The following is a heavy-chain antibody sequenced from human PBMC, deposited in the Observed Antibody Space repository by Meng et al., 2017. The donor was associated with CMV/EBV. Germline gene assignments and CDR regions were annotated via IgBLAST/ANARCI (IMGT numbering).Heavy chain of an antibody. Sequence: SVKVSCKASGGTFSSYTISWVRQAPGPGLEWMGRIIPILGIANYAQKFQGRVTITADKSTSTAYMELSSLGSEDTAVYYCARQLTTVGIRGMDVWGQGTTVTVSS. J-gene: IGHJ6*02. CDR2: IIPILGIA. CDR1: GGTFSSYT. V-gene: IGHV1-69*02. D-gene: IGHD4-23*01. CDR3: ARQLTTVGIRGMDV.